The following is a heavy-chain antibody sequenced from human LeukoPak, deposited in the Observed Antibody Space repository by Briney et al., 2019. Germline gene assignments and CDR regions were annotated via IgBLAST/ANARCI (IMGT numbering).Heavy chain of an antibody. CDR2: INHSGST. V-gene: IGHV4-34*01. CDR1: GGSFSGYY. CDR3: ARGKTIFGVVIMNNWFDP. Sequence: SETLSLTCAVYGGSFSGYYWSWIRQPPGKGLEWIGEINHSGSTNYNPSLKSRVTISVDTSKNQFSLKLSSVTAADTAVYYCARGKTIFGVVIMNNWFDPWGQGTLVTVSS. J-gene: IGHJ5*02. D-gene: IGHD3-3*01.